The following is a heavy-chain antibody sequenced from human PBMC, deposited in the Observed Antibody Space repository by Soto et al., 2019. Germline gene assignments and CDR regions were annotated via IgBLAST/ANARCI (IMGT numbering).Heavy chain of an antibody. Sequence: TGGSLRPSCAASAFTFSSYAMHWVRRAPGKGLEWVAVISYDGSNKYYADSVKGRFTISRDNSKNTLYLQMNSLRAEDRAVYYCARDRNNWNDASRVSYYGMDVWGQGTTVTVSS. CDR1: AFTFSSYA. CDR3: ARDRNNWNDASRVSYYGMDV. CDR2: ISYDGSNK. V-gene: IGHV3-30-3*01. D-gene: IGHD1-1*01. J-gene: IGHJ6*02.